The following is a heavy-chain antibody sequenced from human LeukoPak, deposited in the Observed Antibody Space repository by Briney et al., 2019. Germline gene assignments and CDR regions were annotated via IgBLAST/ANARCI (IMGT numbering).Heavy chain of an antibody. J-gene: IGHJ4*02. V-gene: IGHV4-34*01. CDR3: ARAPYDSSGPPSDY. D-gene: IGHD3-22*01. Sequence: GSLRLSCAASGVTVSRNYMSWIRQPPGKGLEWIGEINHSGSTNHNPSLKSRVTISVDTSKNQFSLKLSSVTAADTAVYYCARAPYDSSGPPSDYWGQGTLVTVSS. CDR1: GVTVSRNY. CDR2: INHSGST.